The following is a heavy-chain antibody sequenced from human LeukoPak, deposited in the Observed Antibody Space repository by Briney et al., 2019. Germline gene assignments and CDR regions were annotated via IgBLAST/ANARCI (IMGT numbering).Heavy chain of an antibody. V-gene: IGHV4-59*08. Sequence: PSETLSLTCTVSGGSIRSYYWSWIRQPPGQGLEWIGYIYYSGSTNYNPSLKSRVTISVDTSKNQFSLKLSSVTAADTAVYYCARRPQRLYFDYWGQGTLVTVSS. D-gene: IGHD6-25*01. CDR2: IYYSGST. CDR1: GGSIRSYY. CDR3: ARRPQRLYFDY. J-gene: IGHJ4*02.